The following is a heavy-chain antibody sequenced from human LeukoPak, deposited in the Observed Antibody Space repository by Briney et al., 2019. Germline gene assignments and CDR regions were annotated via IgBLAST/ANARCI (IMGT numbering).Heavy chain of an antibody. V-gene: IGHV3-43*01. D-gene: IGHD4-4*01. CDR3: AKGYSPRGAFDI. CDR1: GFTFDDYT. CDR2: ISWDGGST. J-gene: IGHJ3*02. Sequence: GGSLRLSCAASGFTFDDYTMHWVRQAPGKSLEWVSLISWDGGSTYYADSVKGRFTISRDNSKNSLYLQMNSLRTEDTALYYCAKGYSPRGAFDIWGQGTMVTVSS.